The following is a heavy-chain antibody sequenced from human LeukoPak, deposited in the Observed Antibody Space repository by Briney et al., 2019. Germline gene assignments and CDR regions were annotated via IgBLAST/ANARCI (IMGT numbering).Heavy chain of an antibody. CDR1: GFTFTSSA. Sequence: GTSVKVSCKASGFTFTSSAMQWVRQARGQRLEWIGWIVVGSGNTNYAQKFQERVTITRDMSTSTAYMELSSLRSEDTAVYYCAAAYSSGWYGTLDYWGQGTLVTVPS. V-gene: IGHV1-58*02. D-gene: IGHD6-19*01. CDR3: AAAYSSGWYGTLDY. J-gene: IGHJ4*02. CDR2: IVVGSGNT.